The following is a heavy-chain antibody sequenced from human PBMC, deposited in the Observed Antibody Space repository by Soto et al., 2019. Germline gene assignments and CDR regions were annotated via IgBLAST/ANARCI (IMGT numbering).Heavy chain of an antibody. J-gene: IGHJ2*01. CDR1: GFTFSSYS. V-gene: IGHV3-21*01. Sequence: EVQLVQAGGGLVKPGGSLRISCAASGFTFSSYSMNRVRQAPGKGLEWVSSMSSGSSYIYYADSVKGRFTLSRDNAKNSLYLQMNSLRAEDTAVYYCAKGLGATTRADWYFDLWGRGTLVTVSS. CDR2: MSSGSSYI. D-gene: IGHD1-26*01. CDR3: AKGLGATTRADWYFDL.